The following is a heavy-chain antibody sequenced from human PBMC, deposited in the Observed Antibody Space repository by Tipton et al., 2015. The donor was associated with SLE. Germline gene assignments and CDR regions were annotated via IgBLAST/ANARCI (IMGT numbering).Heavy chain of an antibody. J-gene: IGHJ6*03. CDR3: SRLVGAAGTGYSYYFMDV. V-gene: IGHV4-28*01. CDR1: GGSIDSNNW. Sequence: TLSLTCTVSGGSIDSNNWWAWIRQPPGKGLEWIGYMFHNGATYFNPSLKSRVTMSVDTSKNQFSLRLTSVTAADTAVYYCSRLVGAAGTGYSYYFMDVWGKGITVTVSS. CDR2: MFHNGAT. D-gene: IGHD6-13*01.